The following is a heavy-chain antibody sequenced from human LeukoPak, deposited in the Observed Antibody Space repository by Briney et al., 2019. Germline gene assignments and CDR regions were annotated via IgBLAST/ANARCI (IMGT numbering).Heavy chain of an antibody. D-gene: IGHD3-9*01. CDR1: GFTFRSYA. J-gene: IGHJ4*02. V-gene: IGHV3-23*01. Sequence: GGSLRLSCAASGFTFRSYAMSWVRQAPGKGLEWVSNISGSGGSTYYAHSLKRLFTISRDNSKNPLYLQMNSLRAEDTAVYYCANSVRYSYYWGQGTLVTVSS. CDR3: ANSVRYSYY. CDR2: ISGSGGST.